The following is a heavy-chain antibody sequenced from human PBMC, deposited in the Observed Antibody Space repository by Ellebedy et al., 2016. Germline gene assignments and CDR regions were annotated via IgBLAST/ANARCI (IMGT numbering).Heavy chain of an antibody. CDR2: IHHTGTT. CDR3: ARDLRGHHYYSYGMDV. V-gene: IGHV3-53*01. CDR1: GFNVDYYY. J-gene: IGHJ6*02. D-gene: IGHD3-10*01. Sequence: GGSLRLXXAASGFNVDYYYMNWVRQAPGKGLEWVSVIHHTGTTYYGASVQGRFTISRDSSKNTLHLQMNNLRAVDTAVYYCARDLRGHHYYSYGMDVWGQGTSVTVSS.